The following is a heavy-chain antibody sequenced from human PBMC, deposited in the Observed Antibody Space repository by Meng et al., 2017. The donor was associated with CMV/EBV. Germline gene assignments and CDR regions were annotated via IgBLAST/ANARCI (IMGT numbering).Heavy chain of an antibody. Sequence: GGSLRLSCRASGFTFDYHAMHWVRQAAGKGLEWIAGISWNSVSIGYAESVKGRFIISRDDAKNSLYLQMNSLRTEDTALYFCAKLQGSKDYWGQGTRVTVSS. CDR1: GFTFDYHA. CDR3: AKLQGSKDY. CDR2: ISWNSVSI. V-gene: IGHV3-9*01. J-gene: IGHJ4*02.